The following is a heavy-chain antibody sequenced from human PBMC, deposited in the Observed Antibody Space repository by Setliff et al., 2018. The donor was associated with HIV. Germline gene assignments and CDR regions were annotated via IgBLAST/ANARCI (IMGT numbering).Heavy chain of an antibody. CDR1: GFVFTDHS. D-gene: IGHD6-6*01. V-gene: IGHV3-23*01. CDR2: ISGSGSTT. J-gene: IGHJ4*02. Sequence: PGGSLRLSCAASGFVFTDHSLHWVRQAPGEGLEWISSISGSGSTTYYADSVKGRLTISRDNSQNALYLHMNSLRAEDTAVYYCASGYSSSSPRRDYWGQGTLVTVSS. CDR3: ASGYSSSSPRRDY.